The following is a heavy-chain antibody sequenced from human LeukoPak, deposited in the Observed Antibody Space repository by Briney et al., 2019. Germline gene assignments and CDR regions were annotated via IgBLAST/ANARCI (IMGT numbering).Heavy chain of an antibody. CDR2: ISSRSYI. J-gene: IGHJ4*02. D-gene: IGHD2-21*02. V-gene: IGHV3-21*06. CDR3: ARGGADIPIDY. CDR1: GFTFSTYG. Sequence: PGGSLRLSCAASGFTFSTYGMNWVRQAPGKGLEWVASISSRSYIYCADAVKGRFTISRDNARNSLYLQMNSLRAEDTALYYCARGGADIPIDYWGQGTLVAVSS.